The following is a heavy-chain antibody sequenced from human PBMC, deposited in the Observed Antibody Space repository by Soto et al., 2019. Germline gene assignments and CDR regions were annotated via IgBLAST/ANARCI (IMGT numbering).Heavy chain of an antibody. CDR1: GFTFSSFA. CDR2: ITGSSSYI. J-gene: IGHJ4*02. V-gene: IGHV3-21*01. CDR3: ARSEGAVAGPY. Sequence: GGSLRLSCAASGFTFSSFAMNWVRQAPGKGLEWVSSITGSSSYIYYADSVKGRFTISRDNAKNSLYLQMHSLRAEDTAVYFCARSEGAVAGPYWGQGTLVTVSS. D-gene: IGHD6-19*01.